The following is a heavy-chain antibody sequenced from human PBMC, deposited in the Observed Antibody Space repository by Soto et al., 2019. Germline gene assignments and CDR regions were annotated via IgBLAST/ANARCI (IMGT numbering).Heavy chain of an antibody. J-gene: IGHJ2*01. CDR3: ARDEGVGQRPSLYWYFDL. D-gene: IGHD1-1*01. CDR2: ISGGSTYI. V-gene: IGHV3-21*01. CDR1: GFPWSSYP. Sequence: PAGSLNPCGEAAGFPWSSYPLNLVRPAPGKGLDWVSSISGGSTYIYYADSVKGRFTISRDNAKNSLYLQMNSLRAEDTAVYYCARDEGVGQRPSLYWYFDLWGRGTVVTVSA.